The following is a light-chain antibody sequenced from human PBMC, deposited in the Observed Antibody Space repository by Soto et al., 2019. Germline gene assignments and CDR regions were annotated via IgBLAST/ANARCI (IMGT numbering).Light chain of an antibody. J-gene: IGKJ1*01. V-gene: IGKV3-20*01. Sequence: EIVLAQSPATLSLSPWERATLCCRSSQSVIRASQDVSSSYYLAWYQQKPGQAPRLLIYGASNRATGIPDRFSGSGSGTDFTLTISRLEPEDFAVYYCQQYGSSGTFGQGTKVDIK. CDR2: GAS. CDR3: QQYGSSGT. CDR1: QSVIRASQDVSSSYY.